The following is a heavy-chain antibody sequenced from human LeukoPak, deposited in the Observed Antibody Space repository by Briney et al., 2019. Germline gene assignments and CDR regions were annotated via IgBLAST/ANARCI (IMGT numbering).Heavy chain of an antibody. J-gene: IGHJ4*02. CDR3: AKDRAGDVYNYYFDY. CDR1: GLTFSSYG. V-gene: IGHV3-30*18. CDR2: ISHDGSNK. Sequence: GGSLRLSCAASGLTFSSYGMHWVRQAPGKGLEWVAVISHDGSNKYYADSVKGRFTISRDNSKNTLYLQLNSLRAEDTAIYYCAKDRAGDVYNYYFDYWGQGTLVTVSS. D-gene: IGHD5-24*01.